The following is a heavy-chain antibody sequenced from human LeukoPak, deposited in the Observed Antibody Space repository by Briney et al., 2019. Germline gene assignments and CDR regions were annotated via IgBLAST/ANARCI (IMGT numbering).Heavy chain of an antibody. Sequence: GGSLRLSCAASGFTFSSYSMNWVRQAPGKGLEWVSSISSSSSYIYYADSVKGRFTISRDNAKNSLYLQMNSLRAEDTAMYYCAGGPSYYDILTGYYQAPSDYWGQGTLVTVSS. CDR3: AGGPSYYDILTGYYQAPSDY. J-gene: IGHJ4*02. CDR2: ISSSSSYI. D-gene: IGHD3-9*01. V-gene: IGHV3-21*01. CDR1: GFTFSSYS.